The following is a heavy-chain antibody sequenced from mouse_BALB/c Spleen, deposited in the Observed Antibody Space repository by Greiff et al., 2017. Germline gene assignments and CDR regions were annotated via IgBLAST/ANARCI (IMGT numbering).Heavy chain of an antibody. J-gene: IGHJ4*01. CDR2: ISTYYGDA. Sequence: VKLMESGAELVRPGVSVKISCKGSGYTFTDYAMHWVKQSHAKSLEWIGVISTYYGDASYNQKFKGKATMTVDKSSSTAYMELARLTSEDSAIYYCARSPPGYAMDEWGQGTSVTVAA. V-gene: IGHV1S137*01. CDR3: ARSPPGYAMDE. CDR1: GYTFTDYA.